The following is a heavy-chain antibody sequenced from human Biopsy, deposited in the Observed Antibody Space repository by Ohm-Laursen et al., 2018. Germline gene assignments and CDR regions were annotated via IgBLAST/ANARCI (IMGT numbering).Heavy chain of an antibody. Sequence: SLRLSCAASGFTFHTYAMNWVRQAPGKGLEWVSTISGSGGSTYYADSVKGRFTISRDDSKNTLYLLMNSLRAEDTAMYYCAKGGYCTTTSCYMDVDYWGQGTLVTVSS. V-gene: IGHV3-23*01. CDR1: GFTFHTYA. D-gene: IGHD2-2*02. CDR2: ISGSGGST. J-gene: IGHJ4*02. CDR3: AKGGYCTTTSCYMDVDY.